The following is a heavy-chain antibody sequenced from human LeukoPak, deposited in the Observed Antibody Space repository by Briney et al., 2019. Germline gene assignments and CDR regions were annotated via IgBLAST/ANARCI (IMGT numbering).Heavy chain of an antibody. Sequence: ASVKVSCKTSGDTFNNFGITWVRQAPGQGPEWMGWFSIGDGRTHYGRKFQDRVSKTREMSSNTAFLELSSLRSDDTAVYFCSRSYYSSSWYYFDHWGQGTLVTVSS. V-gene: IGHV1-18*01. CDR3: SRSYYSSSWYYFDH. CDR1: GDTFNNFG. D-gene: IGHD2-15*01. CDR2: FSIGDGRT. J-gene: IGHJ4*02.